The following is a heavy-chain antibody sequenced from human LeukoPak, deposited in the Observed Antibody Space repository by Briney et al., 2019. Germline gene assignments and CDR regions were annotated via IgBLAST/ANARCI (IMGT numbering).Heavy chain of an antibody. CDR2: VDHSGRA. J-gene: IGHJ4*02. CDR1: GDSFDNYY. CDR3: AATNYFYGSGSFHKRDS. Sequence: SETLSLTCGVYGDSFDNYYWNWIRQFPEKRLEWIGEVDHSGRATYSPSLQGRVTISVDTSKSQFSLKLNSVTAADTAVYFCAATNYFYGSGSFHKRDSWGQGTLVTVSS. V-gene: IGHV4-34*01. D-gene: IGHD3-10*01.